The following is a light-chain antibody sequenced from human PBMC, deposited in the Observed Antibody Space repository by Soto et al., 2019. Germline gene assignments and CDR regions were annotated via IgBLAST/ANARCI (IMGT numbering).Light chain of an antibody. CDR2: GAS. CDR3: QQYCSSPPYT. Sequence: EIVLTQSPGTLSLSPGERATLSCRASQSVSSSYLAGDQQKPGQAPRLLIYGASSRATGSPDSFSGSGSGTDFTLTISRLEPEDFAVYYCQQYCSSPPYTFGQGTKLEIK. J-gene: IGKJ2*01. V-gene: IGKV3-20*01. CDR1: QSVSSSY.